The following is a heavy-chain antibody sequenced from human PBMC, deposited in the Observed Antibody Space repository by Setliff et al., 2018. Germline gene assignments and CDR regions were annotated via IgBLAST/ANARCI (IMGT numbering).Heavy chain of an antibody. CDR3: ARSPPNRGFGSGWYGDF. CDR2: ISAYDGNT. J-gene: IGHJ4*02. Sequence: ASVKVSCKASAYSFTNYGITWVRQAPGQGLEWMGWISAYDGNTRFAQNIQGRATLTTDTPTSTAYMELRSPRSDDTAVYYCARSPPNRGFGSGWYGDFWGQGTLVTVSS. CDR1: AYSFTNYG. D-gene: IGHD6-19*01. V-gene: IGHV1-18*01.